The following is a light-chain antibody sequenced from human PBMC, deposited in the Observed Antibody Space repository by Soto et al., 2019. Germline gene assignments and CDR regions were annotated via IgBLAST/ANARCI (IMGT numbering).Light chain of an antibody. Sequence: QSALTQPRSVSGSPGQSVTISCTGTSSDVGCYNYVSWYQQHPGKAPKLMIYTVTKRPSGVPDRFSGSKSDNTASLTISGLQADVEADYYCSSYAGSSSYVCGTGTKVTIL. J-gene: IGLJ1*01. V-gene: IGLV2-11*01. CDR2: TVT. CDR3: SSYAGSSSYV. CDR1: SSDVGCYNY.